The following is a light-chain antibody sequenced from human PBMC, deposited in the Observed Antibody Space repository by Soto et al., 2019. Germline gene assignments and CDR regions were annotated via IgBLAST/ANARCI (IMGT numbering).Light chain of an antibody. CDR1: SSDVGGYNY. CDR3: SSYTSSSTWV. V-gene: IGLV2-14*01. Sequence: QSALTQPASVSGSPGQSITISCTGTSSDVGGYNYVSWYQQHPGKAPKLMIYEVSNRPSGVSNRFSGSKSGNTASRTISGLQAEDEADDYCSSYTSSSTWVFGGGTKLTVL. J-gene: IGLJ3*02. CDR2: EVS.